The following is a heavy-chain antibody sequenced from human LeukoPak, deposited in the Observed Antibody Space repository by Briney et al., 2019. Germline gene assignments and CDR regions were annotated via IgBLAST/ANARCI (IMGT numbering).Heavy chain of an antibody. CDR1: GFTFSNHW. D-gene: IGHD1-14*01. Sequence: TGGSLRLSCAASGFTFSNHWMSWVRQAPGKGLEWVANIKQDGSQKNYVDSVKGRFTISRDNAKNSLYLQMNSLRAEDTAMYYCAKAAYFRISWGQGTLVTVSS. CDR2: IKQDGSQK. V-gene: IGHV3-7*03. J-gene: IGHJ5*02. CDR3: AKAAYFRIS.